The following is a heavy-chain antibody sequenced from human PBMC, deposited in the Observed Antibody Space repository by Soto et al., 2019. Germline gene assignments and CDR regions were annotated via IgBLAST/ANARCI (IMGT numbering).Heavy chain of an antibody. CDR1: GFTFSSYS. CDR3: ARGSGLEGWYGLNWSDP. D-gene: IGHD6-19*01. Sequence: EVQLVESGGGLVKPGGSLRLSCAASGFTFSSYSMNWVRQAPGKGLEWVSSISSSSSYIYYADSLKGRFTISRDNAKKSMYLQMNSLRAEDTAVYYCARGSGLEGWYGLNWSDPWGQGTLVTVSS. J-gene: IGHJ5*02. CDR2: ISSSSSYI. V-gene: IGHV3-21*01.